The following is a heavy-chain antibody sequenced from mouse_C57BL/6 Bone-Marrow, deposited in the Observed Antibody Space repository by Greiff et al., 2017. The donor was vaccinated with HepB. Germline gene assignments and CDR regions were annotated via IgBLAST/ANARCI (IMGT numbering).Heavy chain of an antibody. V-gene: IGHV5-9-1*02. D-gene: IGHD1-1*01. Sequence: EVHLVESGEGLVKPGGSLKLSCAASGFTFSSYAMSWVRQTPEKRLEWVAYISSGGDYIYYADTVKGRFTISRDNARNTLYLQMSSLKSEDTAMYYCTRDQGFYYYGSSYTWFAYWGQGTLVTVSA. CDR2: ISSGGDYI. J-gene: IGHJ3*01. CDR1: GFTFSSYA. CDR3: TRDQGFYYYGSSYTWFAY.